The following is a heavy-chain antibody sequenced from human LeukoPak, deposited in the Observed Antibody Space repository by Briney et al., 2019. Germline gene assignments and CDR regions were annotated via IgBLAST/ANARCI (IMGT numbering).Heavy chain of an antibody. J-gene: IGHJ4*02. CDR1: GFTVSSNY. D-gene: IGHD6-19*01. V-gene: IGHV3-53*01. CDR3: AKGRIAVADTPFDY. CDR2: IYSGGST. Sequence: GGSLRLSCAASGFTVSSNYMSWVRQAPGKGLEWVSVIYSGGSTYYADSVKGRFTISRDNSKNTLYLQMNSLRGDDTAVYYCAKGRIAVADTPFDYWGQGTLVTVSS.